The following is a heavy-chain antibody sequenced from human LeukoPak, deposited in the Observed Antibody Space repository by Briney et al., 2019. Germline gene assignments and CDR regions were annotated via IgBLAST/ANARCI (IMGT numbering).Heavy chain of an antibody. Sequence: PGGSLRLSCAASGFTFSSYGMHWVRQAPGKGLEWVAFIRYDGSNKYYADSVKGRFTISRDNSKNTLYLQMNSLRAEDTAVYYCARHYDSSGYYSGPFDYWGQGTLVTVSS. CDR2: IRYDGSNK. J-gene: IGHJ4*02. V-gene: IGHV3-30*02. D-gene: IGHD3-22*01. CDR3: ARHYDSSGYYSGPFDY. CDR1: GFTFSSYG.